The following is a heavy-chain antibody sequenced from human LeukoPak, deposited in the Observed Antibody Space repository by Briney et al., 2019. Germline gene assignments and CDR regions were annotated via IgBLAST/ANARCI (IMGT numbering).Heavy chain of an antibody. CDR1: GGSISSYY. Sequence: KPSETLSLTCTVSGGSISSYYWSWIRQPAGKGLEWIGRIYTSGSTNYNPSLKSRVTMSVDTSKNQFSLKLSSVPAADTAVYYWGRGGDYCSSTSCYPMNLDYWGQGTLVTVSS. V-gene: IGHV4-4*07. CDR3: GRGGDYCSSTSCYPMNLDY. CDR2: IYTSGST. D-gene: IGHD2-2*01. J-gene: IGHJ4*02.